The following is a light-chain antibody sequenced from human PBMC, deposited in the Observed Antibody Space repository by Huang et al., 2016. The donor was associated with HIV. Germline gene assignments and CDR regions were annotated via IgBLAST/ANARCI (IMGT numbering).Light chain of an antibody. V-gene: IGKV3-15*01. CDR3: QQYNKWPPEYT. Sequence: VMMSQSPATLAASPGERVTLSCGASQSVNTNLAWYQQKPGQPPRLLIYAASTWATGVPARFAVSVSGTEFTLTIDSLQSDDFAVYYCQQYNKWPPEYTFGQGTRLEIK. CDR1: QSVNTN. J-gene: IGKJ2*01. CDR2: AAS.